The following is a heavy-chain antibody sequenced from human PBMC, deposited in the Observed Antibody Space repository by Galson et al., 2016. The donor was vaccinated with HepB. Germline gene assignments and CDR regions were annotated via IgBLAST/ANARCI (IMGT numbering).Heavy chain of an antibody. D-gene: IGHD6-13*01. Sequence: SLRLSCAGSGFIVSSHYMNWVRQPPGKGLEWVAIIYSGGATYYADSVKGRFTIARENPKNTVYLQLNSLRVEDTAAYYCARDPGRIAAAGHLDSWGQGTLVTVSS. CDR2: IYSGGAT. CDR3: ARDPGRIAAAGHLDS. J-gene: IGHJ5*01. CDR1: GFIVSSHY. V-gene: IGHV3-53*01.